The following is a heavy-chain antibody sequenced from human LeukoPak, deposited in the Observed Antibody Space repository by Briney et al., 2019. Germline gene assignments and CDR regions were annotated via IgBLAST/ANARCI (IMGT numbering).Heavy chain of an antibody. CDR2: ISGSGSDI. CDR1: GFGFSDSY. V-gene: IGHV3-11*01. J-gene: IGHJ4*01. CDR3: STDPRLLIY. Sequence: PGGSLRLSCVVSGFGFSDSYMTWIRQTPGKGLEWLAYISGSGSDIYYADSVKGRFTISRDNAKNSLCLQMNSLRPDDTALYYCSTDPRLLIYWGHGTLVTVSS. D-gene: IGHD2-8*01.